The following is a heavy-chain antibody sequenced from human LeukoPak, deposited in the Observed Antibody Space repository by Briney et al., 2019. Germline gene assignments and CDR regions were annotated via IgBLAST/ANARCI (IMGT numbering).Heavy chain of an antibody. J-gene: IGHJ3*02. V-gene: IGHV4-59*01. CDR1: GDSINSYY. D-gene: IGHD5-24*01. CDR3: ARGRWLPNAFDI. Sequence: SETLSLTCTVSGDSINSYYWNWIRQPPGKGLEWIGYIYYSGRTDYNPSLKSRVTISVDTSKHQFSMKLKSVTAADTAVYFCARGRWLPNAFDIWGQGTMVTV. CDR2: IYYSGRT.